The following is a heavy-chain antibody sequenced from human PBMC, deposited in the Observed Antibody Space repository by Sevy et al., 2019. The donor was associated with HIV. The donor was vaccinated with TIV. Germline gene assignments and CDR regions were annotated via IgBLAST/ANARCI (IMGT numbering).Heavy chain of an antibody. Sequence: GGSLRLSCAASGFTFSSYGMHWVRQAPGKGLEWVAVIWYDGSNKYYADSVKGRFTISRDNSKNTLYLQMNSLRAEDTAVYYCARDGGPYGGSSSWLRSEAYLYYFDYWGQGTLVTVSS. CDR2: IWYDGSNK. CDR3: ARDGGPYGGSSSWLRSEAYLYYFDY. J-gene: IGHJ4*02. V-gene: IGHV3-33*01. D-gene: IGHD6-13*01. CDR1: GFTFSSYG.